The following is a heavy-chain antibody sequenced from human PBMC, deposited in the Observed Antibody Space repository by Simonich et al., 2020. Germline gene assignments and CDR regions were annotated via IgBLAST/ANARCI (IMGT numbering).Heavy chain of an antibody. CDR3: ARPLGIVWAFDI. J-gene: IGHJ3*02. CDR2: INHSGST. D-gene: IGHD3-16*01. V-gene: IGHV4-34*01. Sequence: QVQLQQWGAGLLKPSETLSLTCAVYGGSFSGYYWSWIRQPPGKGLEWIGEINHSGSTNNTPSLKSRVTISVDTSKNQFSLKLSSVTAADTAVYYCARPLGIVWAFDIWGQGTMVTVSS. CDR1: GGSFSGYY.